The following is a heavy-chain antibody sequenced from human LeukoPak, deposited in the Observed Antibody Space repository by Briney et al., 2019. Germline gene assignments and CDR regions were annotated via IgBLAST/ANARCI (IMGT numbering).Heavy chain of an antibody. CDR3: ARVYGSGSYNDAFDI. J-gene: IGHJ3*02. V-gene: IGHV3-21*01. CDR2: ISSSSSYI. CDR1: GFTFSSHS. Sequence: GGSLRLSCAASGFTFSSHSMNWVRQAPGKGLEWVSSISSSSSYIYYADSVKGRFTISRDNAKNSLYLQMNSLRAEDTAVYYCARVYGSGSYNDAFDIWGQGTMVTVSS. D-gene: IGHD3-10*01.